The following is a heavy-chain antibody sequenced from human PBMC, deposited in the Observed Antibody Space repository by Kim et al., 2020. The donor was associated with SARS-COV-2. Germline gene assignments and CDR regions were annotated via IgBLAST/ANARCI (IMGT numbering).Heavy chain of an antibody. CDR2: ISYDGSNN. Sequence: GGSLRLSCAASGFTFSSYGMHWVRQAPGKGLEWVAVISYDGSNNYYADSVKGRFTIARDSSKNTMYLQMNSLRVEDTGVYYCATGKGYGSGSYFRAYYYCDIDDWGQGTTVTVSS. D-gene: IGHD3-10*01. CDR3: ATGKGYGSGSYFRAYYYCDIDD. V-gene: IGHV3-30*03. J-gene: IGHJ6*02. CDR1: GFTFSSYG.